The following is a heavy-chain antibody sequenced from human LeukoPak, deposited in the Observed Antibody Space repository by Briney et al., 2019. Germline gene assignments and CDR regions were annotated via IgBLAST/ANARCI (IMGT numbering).Heavy chain of an antibody. V-gene: IGHV4-4*09. Sequence: SETLSLTCTVSGGSISSYYWSWIRQPPGKGLEWIGYIYTSGTTNYNPSLKSRVTISVDTSKNQFSLKLSSVTAAYTAVYYCARQGGSIAVARFDYWGQGTLVTVSA. CDR3: ARQGGSIAVARFDY. CDR2: IYTSGTT. J-gene: IGHJ4*02. D-gene: IGHD6-19*01. CDR1: GGSISSYY.